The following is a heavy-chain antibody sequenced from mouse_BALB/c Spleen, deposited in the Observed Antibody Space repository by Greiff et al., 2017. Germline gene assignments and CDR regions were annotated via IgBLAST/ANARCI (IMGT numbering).Heavy chain of an antibody. J-gene: IGHJ3*01. D-gene: IGHD1-1*01. Sequence: DVMLVESGGGLVKPGGSLKLSCAASGFAFSSYDMSWVRQTPEKRLEWVAYISSGGGSTYYPDTVKGRFTISRDNAKNTLYLQMSSLKSEDTAMYYCARQVYGSTLFAYWGQGTLVTVSA. CDR3: ARQVYGSTLFAY. V-gene: IGHV5-12-1*01. CDR1: GFAFSSYD. CDR2: ISSGGGST.